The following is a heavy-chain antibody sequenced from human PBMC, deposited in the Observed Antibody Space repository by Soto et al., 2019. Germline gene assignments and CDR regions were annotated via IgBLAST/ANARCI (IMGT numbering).Heavy chain of an antibody. CDR3: ARYGGSDVSCYGL. V-gene: IGHV3-7*01. D-gene: IGHD2-15*01. J-gene: IGHJ4*02. CDR2: IKQDGSDR. Sequence: GGSLRLSCEASGFTFSSYWMSWVRQAPGKGPEWVANIKQDGSDRFYVDSVKGRFTISRDNARNSLYLQMNSLRVEDTAIYYCARYGGSDVSCYGLWGQGTLVTVSS. CDR1: GFTFSSYW.